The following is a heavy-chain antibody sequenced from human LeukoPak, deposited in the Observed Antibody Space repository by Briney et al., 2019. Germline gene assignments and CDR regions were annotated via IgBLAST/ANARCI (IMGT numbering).Heavy chain of an antibody. V-gene: IGHV1-2*02. CDR3: ARDIAVAGNYFDY. J-gene: IGHJ4*02. CDR1: GYTFTGYY. CDR2: INPNSGGT. Sequence: ASVKVSCKASGYTFTGYYIHWVRQAPGQGLEWMGWINPNSGGTNYAQKFQGRVTMTRDTSISTAYMELSRLRSDDTAVYYCARDIAVAGNYFDYWGQGTLVTVSS. D-gene: IGHD6-19*01.